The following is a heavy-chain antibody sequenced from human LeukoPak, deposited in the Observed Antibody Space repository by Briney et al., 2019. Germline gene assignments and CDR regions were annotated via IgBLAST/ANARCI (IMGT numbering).Heavy chain of an antibody. CDR1: GGSISSYY. Sequence: SETLSLTCTVSGGSISSYYWSWLRQPPGKGLEWIGYIYYSGSTNYNPSLKSRVTISVDTSKNQFSLKLSSVTAADTAVYYCARHAGSSPFDYWGQGTLVTVSS. CDR3: ARHAGSSPFDY. V-gene: IGHV4-59*01. J-gene: IGHJ4*02. D-gene: IGHD6-6*01. CDR2: IYYSGST.